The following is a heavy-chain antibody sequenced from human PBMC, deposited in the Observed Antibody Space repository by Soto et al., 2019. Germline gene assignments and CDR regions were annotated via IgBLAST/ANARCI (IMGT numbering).Heavy chain of an antibody. V-gene: IGHV4-59*01. D-gene: IGHD3-22*01. J-gene: IGHJ4*02. CDR3: ARSPRLYETIGYYSYYSDY. CDR2: IPYTGRN. Sequence: HVQLQESGPRLVKPSETLSLTCTVSGDSISSYYWSWFRQPPGKGLEWIGYIPYTGRNNYNPSLKSRVTISVDTSKNQFALELRSVTAADTAVYFCARSPRLYETIGYYSYYSDYWGQGTLVTVSS. CDR1: GDSISSYY.